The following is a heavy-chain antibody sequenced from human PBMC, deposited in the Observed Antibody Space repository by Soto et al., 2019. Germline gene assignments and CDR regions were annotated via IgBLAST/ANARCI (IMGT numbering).Heavy chain of an antibody. D-gene: IGHD6-19*01. CDR1: GYTFTNYG. V-gene: IGHV1-18*01. CDR3: GRGGPAVSGTYDY. J-gene: IGHJ4*02. CDR2: ISGNNGDT. Sequence: QVQLVQSGAEVKKSGASMKVSCKASGYTFTNYGVAWVRRAPGQGLEWMGWISGNNGDTKYAQNLQNRVTMTTDTSTNTAYMEVRSLRSDDTAVYYCGRGGPAVSGTYDYWGQGTLVIVSS.